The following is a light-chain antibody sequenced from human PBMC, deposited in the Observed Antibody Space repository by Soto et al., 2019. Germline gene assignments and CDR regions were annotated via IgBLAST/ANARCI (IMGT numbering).Light chain of an antibody. J-gene: IGKJ4*01. CDR2: GAS. Sequence: EIVMTQSPATLSVSPGERATLSCRASQSVTSNLAWYQQKPGQAPRLLIYGASTRTTGTPARFSGSGSGTEFTLTISNLQSEDFAVYYCQQYNNRPPLTFGGGTKVEIK. CDR3: QQYNNRPPLT. CDR1: QSVTSN. V-gene: IGKV3-15*01.